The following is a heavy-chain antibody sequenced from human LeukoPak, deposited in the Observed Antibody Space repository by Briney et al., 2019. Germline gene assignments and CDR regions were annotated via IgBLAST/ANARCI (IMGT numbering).Heavy chain of an antibody. Sequence: GASVNVSFKASGYTFTDYYIHWVRQAPGQGLEWMGRINPNSGGTNYAQKFQGRVTMTRDTSISTAYMELSRLRSDDTAVFYCARDPWGGDIVVVPAAIHDPWGQGTLVTVSS. CDR3: ARDPWGGDIVVVPAAIHDP. V-gene: IGHV1-2*06. J-gene: IGHJ5*02. D-gene: IGHD2-2*01. CDR2: INPNSGGT. CDR1: GYTFTDYY.